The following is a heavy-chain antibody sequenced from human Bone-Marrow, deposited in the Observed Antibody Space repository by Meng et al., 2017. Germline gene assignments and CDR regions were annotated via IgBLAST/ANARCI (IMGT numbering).Heavy chain of an antibody. Sequence: SETLSLTCSVSGGSINNAPHYWTWIRQPAGKGLEWIGRISTSGRTSYNPSLKSRVAISVDTSKNQFSLRLTSVTAADTAVYYCATEGTDGDYDLENFEYWGQGTLVTVSS. D-gene: IGHD4-17*01. CDR1: GGSINNAPHY. J-gene: IGHJ4*02. CDR2: ISTSGRT. V-gene: IGHV4-61*02. CDR3: ATEGTDGDYDLENFEY.